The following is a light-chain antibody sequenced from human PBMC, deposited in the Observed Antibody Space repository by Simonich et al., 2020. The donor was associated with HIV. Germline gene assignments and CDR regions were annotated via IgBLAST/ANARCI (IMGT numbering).Light chain of an antibody. CDR2: WAS. Sequence: DIVMTQSPDSLAVSLGERATINCKSSQSVLYNSNNKNYVTWYQQKPGQPPKRRIYWASTRESGVPDRFSGSGSGTDFTLTISSLQAEDVAVYYCQQYYSSPHTFGQGTRLEIK. CDR3: QQYYSSPHT. CDR1: QSVLYNSNNKNY. V-gene: IGKV4-1*01. J-gene: IGKJ2*01.